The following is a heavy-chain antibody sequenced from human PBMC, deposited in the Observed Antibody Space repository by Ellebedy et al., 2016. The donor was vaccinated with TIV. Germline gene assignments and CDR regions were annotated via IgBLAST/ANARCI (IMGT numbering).Heavy chain of an antibody. CDR2: IYSGGTT. CDR1: GFTVSDNY. D-gene: IGHD3-9*01. J-gene: IGHJ4*02. V-gene: IGHV3-53*01. CDR3: ARVDILRWYYFDY. Sequence: GGSLRLSCAASGFTVSDNYMSWVRQAPGKGLEWVSLIYSGGTTNYADSVKGRFTISRDNSNNTLHLQMNSLRAEDTAMYYCARVDILRWYYFDYWGQGTLVTVSS.